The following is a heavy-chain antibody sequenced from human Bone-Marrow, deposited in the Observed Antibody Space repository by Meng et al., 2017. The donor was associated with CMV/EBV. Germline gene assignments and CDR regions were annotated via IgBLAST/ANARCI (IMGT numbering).Heavy chain of an antibody. V-gene: IGHV1-46*01. Sequence: CKASGYTFTRYYMHWVRQAPGQGLEWMGIINPSGGSTSYAQKFQGRVTMTRDTSTSTVYMELSSLRSEDTAVYYCARDRLVSWFDPWGQGTLVTVSS. J-gene: IGHJ5*02. CDR2: INPSGGST. D-gene: IGHD6-19*01. CDR1: GYTFTRYY. CDR3: ARDRLVSWFDP.